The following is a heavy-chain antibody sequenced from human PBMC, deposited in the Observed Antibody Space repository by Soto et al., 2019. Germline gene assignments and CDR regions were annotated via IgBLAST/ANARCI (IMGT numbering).Heavy chain of an antibody. V-gene: IGHV3-23*01. CDR1: GFTFSSYA. Sequence: EVQLLESGGGLVQPGGSLRLSCAASGFTFSSYAMSWVRQAPGKGLEWVSAISGSGGSTYYADSVKGRFTISRDNSKNKLYLQMNSLRAEDTAVYYCAKDFLIAVAGTYFDYWGQGTLVTVSS. CDR2: ISGSGGST. CDR3: AKDFLIAVAGTYFDY. D-gene: IGHD6-19*01. J-gene: IGHJ4*02.